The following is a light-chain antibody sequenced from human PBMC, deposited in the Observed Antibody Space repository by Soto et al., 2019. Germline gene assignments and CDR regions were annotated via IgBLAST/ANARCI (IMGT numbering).Light chain of an antibody. V-gene: IGKV3-20*01. J-gene: IGKJ1*01. CDR3: QQYGSSPGT. CDR1: QSLSSNF. CDR2: DSS. Sequence: EIVLTQSPATLSLSPGERATLSCRASQSLSSNFLAWYQQKPGQPPRLLIYDSSTRATGFPDRFSGSGSGTDFALTISRLEPEDFAVYYCQQYGSSPGTFGQGTKVDIK.